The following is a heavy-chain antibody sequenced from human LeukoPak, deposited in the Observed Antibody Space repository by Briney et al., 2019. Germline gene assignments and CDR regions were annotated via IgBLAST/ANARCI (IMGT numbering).Heavy chain of an antibody. CDR1: GFTFSSYS. CDR3: ARDLSYYYDSSGYYP. D-gene: IGHD3-22*01. V-gene: IGHV3-21*01. J-gene: IGHJ5*02. Sequence: GGSLRLSCAASGFTFSSYSMNWVRQAPGKGLEWVSSISSSSSYIYYADSVKGRFTISRDNAKNSLYLQMNSLRAEDTAVYYCARDLSYYYDSSGYYPWGQGTLVTVSS. CDR2: ISSSSSYI.